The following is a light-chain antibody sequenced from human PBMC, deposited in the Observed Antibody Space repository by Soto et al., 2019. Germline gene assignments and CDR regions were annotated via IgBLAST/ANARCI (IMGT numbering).Light chain of an antibody. CDR1: QSVSSY. V-gene: IGKV3-11*01. CDR2: DAS. Sequence: ESFLTQSPGTLSLSHWEIATLSWRASQSVSSYLAWYQQKPGQAPRLLIYDASNRATGIPARFSGSGSGTDFTLTISSLEPEDFAVYYCQQRSNWPPITFGQGTRLEIK. J-gene: IGKJ5*01. CDR3: QQRSNWPPIT.